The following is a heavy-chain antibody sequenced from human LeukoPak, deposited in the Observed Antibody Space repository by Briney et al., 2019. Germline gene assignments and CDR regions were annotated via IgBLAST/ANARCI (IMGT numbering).Heavy chain of an antibody. D-gene: IGHD1-20*01. CDR3: AKRLITGTTPYFDY. CDR2: ISGSGGST. Sequence: PGGSLRLSCEASGFTFSSYAMGGAGRVPGKGREWAPAISGSGGSTYYADSVKGRFTISRDNSKNTLYLQMNSLRAEDTAVYYCAKRLITGTTPYFDYWGQGTLVTVSS. V-gene: IGHV3-23*01. J-gene: IGHJ4*02. CDR1: GFTFSSYA.